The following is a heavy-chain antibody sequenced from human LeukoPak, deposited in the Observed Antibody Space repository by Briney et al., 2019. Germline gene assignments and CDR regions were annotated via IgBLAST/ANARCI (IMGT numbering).Heavy chain of an antibody. J-gene: IGHJ4*02. CDR3: ARDFGYCSGGSCYSYFDY. CDR2: INPNSGGT. Sequence: ASVKVSCKASGYTFTGYYMHWVRQAPGQGLEWMGWINPNSGGTNYAQEFQGRVTMTRDTSISTAYMELSRLRSDDTAVYYCARDFGYCSGGSCYSYFDYWGQGTLVTVSS. D-gene: IGHD2-15*01. V-gene: IGHV1-2*02. CDR1: GYTFTGYY.